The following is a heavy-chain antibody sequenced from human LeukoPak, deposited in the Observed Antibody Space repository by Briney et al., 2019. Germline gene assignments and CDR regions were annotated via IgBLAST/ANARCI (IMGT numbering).Heavy chain of an antibody. J-gene: IGHJ4*02. D-gene: IGHD3-22*01. Sequence: PGGSLRLSCAASGFTFSSYSISWVPQTPGKGLECVSAISGSGGTTYYANSVEGRFTISRDSSKNTVYLQMNSLRAEDTAVYYCARDGSAGSGYFDYWGQGTLVTVSS. CDR2: ISGSGGTT. CDR1: GFTFSSYS. V-gene: IGHV3-23*01. CDR3: ARDGSAGSGYFDY.